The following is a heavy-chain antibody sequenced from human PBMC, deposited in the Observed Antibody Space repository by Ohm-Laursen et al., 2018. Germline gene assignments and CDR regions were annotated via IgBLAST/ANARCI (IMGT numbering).Heavy chain of an antibody. J-gene: IGHJ3*02. D-gene: IGHD4-17*01. V-gene: IGHV6-1*01. CDR2: TYYRSKWSN. Sequence: QTLSLTCAISGDSVSSNSATWNWIRQSPSRGLEWLGRTYYRSKWSNDYAVSVKSRITIDPDTSKNQFSLQLNSVTPEDTAVYYCARGHSTTKAFDIWAQGTIVTVSP. CDR3: ARGHSTTKAFDI. CDR1: GDSVSSNSAT.